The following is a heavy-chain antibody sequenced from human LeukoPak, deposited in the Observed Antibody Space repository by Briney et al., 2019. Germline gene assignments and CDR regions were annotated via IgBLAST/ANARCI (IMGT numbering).Heavy chain of an antibody. CDR3: ARGEMATMTWFDP. J-gene: IGHJ5*02. V-gene: IGHV4-34*01. D-gene: IGHD5-24*01. CDR2: INHSGST. CDR1: GGSFSGYY. Sequence: SKTLSLTCAVYGGSFSGYYWSWIRQPPGKGLEWIGEINHSGSTNYNPSLKSRVTISVDTSKNQFSLKLSSVTAADTAVYYCARGEMATMTWFDPWGQGTLVTVSS.